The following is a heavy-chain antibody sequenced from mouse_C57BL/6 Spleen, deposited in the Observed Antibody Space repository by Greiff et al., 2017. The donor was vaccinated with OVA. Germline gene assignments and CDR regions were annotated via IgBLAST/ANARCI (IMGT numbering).Heavy chain of an antibody. CDR3: ARDGGREGDY. CDR2: ISDGGSYT. CDR1: GFTFSSYA. Sequence: EVKLMESGGGLVKPGGSLKLSCAASGFTFSSYAMSWVRQTPEKRLEWVATISDGGSYTYYPDNVQGRFTISRDNAKNNLYLQMSHLKSEDTAMYYCARDGGREGDYWGQGTTLTVSS. J-gene: IGHJ2*01. V-gene: IGHV5-4*01.